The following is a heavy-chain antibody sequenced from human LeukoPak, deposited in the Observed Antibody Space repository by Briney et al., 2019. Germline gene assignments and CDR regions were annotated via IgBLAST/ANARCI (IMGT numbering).Heavy chain of an antibody. D-gene: IGHD3-22*01. CDR1: GYTFTSYG. J-gene: IGHJ4*02. Sequence: ASVKVSCKASGYTFTSYGISWVRQAPGQGLEWMGWISAYNGNTNYAQKLQGRVTMTTDTSTSTAYMELRSPRSDDTAVYYCARVRAAYYYDSSDKGYFDYWGQGTLVTVSS. V-gene: IGHV1-18*01. CDR2: ISAYNGNT. CDR3: ARVRAAYYYDSSDKGYFDY.